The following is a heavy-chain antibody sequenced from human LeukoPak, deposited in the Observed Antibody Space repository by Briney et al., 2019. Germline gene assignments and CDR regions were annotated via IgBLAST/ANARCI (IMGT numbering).Heavy chain of an antibody. D-gene: IGHD3-3*01. V-gene: IGHV3-15*01. J-gene: IGHJ3*02. CDR3: TTYDFWSVSYAFDI. Sequence: GGSLRLSCAASGFTFSNAWMRWVRQAPGPGLEWVGRIKSKTDGGKLDYAAPVKGRFTISRDDSKNTLYLQMNSLKTEDTAVYYCTTYDFWSVSYAFDIWGQGTMVTVSS. CDR1: GFTFSNAW. CDR2: IKSKTDGGKL.